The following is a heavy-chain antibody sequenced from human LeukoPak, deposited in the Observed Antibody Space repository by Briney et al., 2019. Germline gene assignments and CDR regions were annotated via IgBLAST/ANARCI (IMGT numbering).Heavy chain of an antibody. V-gene: IGHV3-23*01. CDR3: AKGSTVVTPGSWFDP. J-gene: IGHJ5*02. CDR2: ISGSGGST. D-gene: IGHD4-23*01. CDR1: GFTFSSYA. Sequence: GASLRLSCAASGFTFSSYAMSWVRQAPGKGLEWVSAISGSGGSTYYADSVKGRFTISRDNSKNTLYLQMNSLRVEDTAVYYCAKGSTVVTPGSWFDPWGQGTLVTVSS.